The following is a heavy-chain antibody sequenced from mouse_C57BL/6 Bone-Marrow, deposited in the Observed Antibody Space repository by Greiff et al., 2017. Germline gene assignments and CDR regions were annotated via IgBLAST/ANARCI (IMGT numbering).Heavy chain of an antibody. V-gene: IGHV1-59*01. CDR1: GYTFTSYW. CDR2: IDPSDSYT. J-gene: IGHJ3*01. D-gene: IGHD1-1*01. CDR3: ARGYYGSSWFAY. Sequence: QVQLQQPGAELVRPGTSVKLSCKASGYTFTSYWMHWVKQRPGQGLEWTGVIDPSDSYTNYNQKFKGKATLTVDTSSSTAYMQLSSLTSEDSAVYYCARGYYGSSWFAYWGQGTLVTVSA.